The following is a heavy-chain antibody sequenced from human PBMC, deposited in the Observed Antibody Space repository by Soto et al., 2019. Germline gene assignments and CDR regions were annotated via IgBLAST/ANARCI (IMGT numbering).Heavy chain of an antibody. Sequence: SSSVTDGFWGLVRQSPGEGLEWIGHVDYSGTAYFSPSLKTRVAISLCTCKSQCCLTLCSVTAADTAVYYCASGDSNRCFHFDCWGQGILVIVYS. CDR2: VDYSGTA. CDR3: ASGDSNRCFHFDC. J-gene: IGHJ4*02. D-gene: IGHD7-27*01. V-gene: IGHV4-30-4*08. CDR1: SSSVTDGF.